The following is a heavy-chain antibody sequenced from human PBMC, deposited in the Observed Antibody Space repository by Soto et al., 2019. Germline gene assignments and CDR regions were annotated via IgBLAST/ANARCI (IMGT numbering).Heavy chain of an antibody. Sequence: PGGSLRLSCAASGFTFDDYGMSWVRQAPGKGLEWVSGINWNGGSTGYADSVKGRFTISRDNAKNSLYLQMNSLRAEDTALYHCARDNLRIAAAGTGAFDIWGQGTMVTVSS. CDR3: ARDNLRIAAAGTGAFDI. CDR1: GFTFDDYG. CDR2: INWNGGST. V-gene: IGHV3-20*01. J-gene: IGHJ3*02. D-gene: IGHD6-13*01.